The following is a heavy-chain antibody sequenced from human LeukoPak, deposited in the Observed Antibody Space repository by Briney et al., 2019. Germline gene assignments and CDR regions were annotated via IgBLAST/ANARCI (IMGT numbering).Heavy chain of an antibody. D-gene: IGHD4-23*01. V-gene: IGHV5-10-1*01. Sequence: GESLKISCKGSGYRYTNYWISWVRPMPGKGLEWMGRIDPSDSYINHSPSFQGHVSISADKSVSTAYLQWSSLKASDSAMYYCARQPRGTVVFDYWGQGTLVTVSS. CDR1: GYRYTNYW. CDR3: ARQPRGTVVFDY. J-gene: IGHJ4*02. CDR2: IDPSDSYI.